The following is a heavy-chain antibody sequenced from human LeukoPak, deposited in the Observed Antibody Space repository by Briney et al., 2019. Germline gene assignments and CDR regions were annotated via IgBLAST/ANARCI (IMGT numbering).Heavy chain of an antibody. J-gene: IGHJ4*02. CDR2: IDHSGST. CDR3: ARTQVMTAIRYFDY. D-gene: IGHD2-21*02. Sequence: SETLSLTCAVYGGSFSAYCWSCIRQPPGKGLEWIGEIDHSGSTSYNPSLKSRVTISVDTPKTQFSLKLSSVTAADTAMYYCARTQVMTAIRYFDYWGQGTLVTVSS. CDR1: GGSFSAYC. V-gene: IGHV4-34*01.